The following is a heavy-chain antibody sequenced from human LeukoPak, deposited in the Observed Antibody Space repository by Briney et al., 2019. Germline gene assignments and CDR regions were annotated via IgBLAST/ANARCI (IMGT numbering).Heavy chain of an antibody. J-gene: IGHJ5*02. V-gene: IGHV4-30-4*08. Sequence: PSETLSLTCTVSGGSISSGDYYWSWIRQPPGKGLEWIGYIYYSGSTYYNPSLKSRFTISVDTSKNQFSLKLSSVTAADTAVYYCARDYSAWYYDSSGYYSWFDPWGQGTLVTVSS. CDR2: IYYSGST. CDR1: GGSISSGDYY. D-gene: IGHD3-22*01. CDR3: ARDYSAWYYDSSGYYSWFDP.